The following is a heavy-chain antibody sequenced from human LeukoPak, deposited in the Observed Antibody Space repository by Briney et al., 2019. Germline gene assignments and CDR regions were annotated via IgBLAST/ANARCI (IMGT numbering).Heavy chain of an antibody. CDR3: TSPARSSDPFDI. V-gene: IGHV3-72*01. J-gene: IGHJ3*02. D-gene: IGHD2-2*01. Sequence: PGGSLRLSCVASGFTFSDSWMSWVRQPPGKGLEWVGRVRNKANSYSTEYAASVKARFTISRDDSQSSVSLQMNSLKTEDTAIYYCTSPARSSDPFDIWGPGTMVTISS. CDR1: GFTFSDSW. CDR2: VRNKANSYST.